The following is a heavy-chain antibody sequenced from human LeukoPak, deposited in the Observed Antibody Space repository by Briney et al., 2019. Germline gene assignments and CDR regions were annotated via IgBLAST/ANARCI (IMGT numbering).Heavy chain of an antibody. CDR1: GYTFTSYG. D-gene: IGHD2-2*01. CDR2: ISAYNGNT. V-gene: IGHV1-18*01. CDR3: ARGDIVVVPAAPSFGRAFDI. J-gene: IGHJ3*02. Sequence: ASVKVSCKXSGYTFTSYGISWVRQAPRQGLEWMGRISAYNGNTNYSQKLQGRVTMTTDTSTSTAYMELRSLRSDDTAVYYCARGDIVVVPAAPSFGRAFDIWGQGTMVTVSS.